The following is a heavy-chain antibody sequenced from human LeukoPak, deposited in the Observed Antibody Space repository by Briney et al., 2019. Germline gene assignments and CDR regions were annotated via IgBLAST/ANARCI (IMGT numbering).Heavy chain of an antibody. CDR3: ARGSVVPAAIDYYYYYGMDV. CDR1: GFTFSSYW. J-gene: IGHJ6*02. V-gene: IGHV3-7*01. D-gene: IGHD2-2*01. CDR2: IKQDGSEK. Sequence: GGSLRLSCAVSGFTFSSYWMSWVRQAPGKGLEWVANIKQDGSEKYYVDSVKGRFTISRDNAKNSLYLQMNSLRAEDTAVYYCARGSVVPAAIDYYYYYGMDVWGQGTTVTVSS.